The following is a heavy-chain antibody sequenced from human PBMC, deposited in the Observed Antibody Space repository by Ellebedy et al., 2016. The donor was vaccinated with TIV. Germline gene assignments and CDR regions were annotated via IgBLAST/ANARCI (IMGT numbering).Heavy chain of an antibody. Sequence: SETLSLTXTVSGGSISSSSYYWGWIRQPPGKGLEWIGSIYYSGSTYYNPSLKSRVTISVDTSKNQFSLKLSSVTAADTAVYYCARIGAAYYDSAKSFDYWGQGTLVTVSS. V-gene: IGHV4-39*07. CDR3: ARIGAAYYDSAKSFDY. D-gene: IGHD3-22*01. J-gene: IGHJ4*02. CDR2: IYYSGST. CDR1: GGSISSSSYY.